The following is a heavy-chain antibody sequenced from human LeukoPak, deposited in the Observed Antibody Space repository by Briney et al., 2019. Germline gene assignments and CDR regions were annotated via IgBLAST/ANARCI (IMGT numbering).Heavy chain of an antibody. CDR3: ARRQGSGWTSGAFEI. Sequence: SETLSLTCAVSGDSIISGGYYWGWMRRRPGMGLVWIGYIYSSGNTYYDPSLKSRVIISVDTSRNQFTLNVTSVTAADTALYYCARRQGSGWTSGAFEIWGQGTVVTVSS. D-gene: IGHD3-22*01. J-gene: IGHJ3*02. CDR1: GDSIISGGYY. V-gene: IGHV4-31*11. CDR2: IYSSGNT.